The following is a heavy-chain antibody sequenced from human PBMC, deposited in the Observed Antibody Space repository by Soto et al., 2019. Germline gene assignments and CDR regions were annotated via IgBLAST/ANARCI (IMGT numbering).Heavy chain of an antibody. CDR2: ISYDGSNK. V-gene: IGHV3-30*18. CDR1: GFTFSSYG. CDR3: AKDQKDIVLMVYATQGGEDYYYYGMAV. J-gene: IGHJ6*02. Sequence: GGSLRLSCAASGFTFSSYGMHWVRQAPGKGLEWVAVISYDGSNKYYADSVKGRFTISRDNSKNTLYLQMNSLRAEDTAVYYCAKDQKDIVLMVYATQGGEDYYYYGMAVWGQGTTVTVSS. D-gene: IGHD2-8*01.